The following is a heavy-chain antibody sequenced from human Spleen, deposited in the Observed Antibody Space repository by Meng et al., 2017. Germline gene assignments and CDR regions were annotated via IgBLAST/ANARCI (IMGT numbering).Heavy chain of an antibody. CDR2: ISGSGARP. J-gene: IGHJ4*02. Sequence: GESLKISCAASGFTFSSSAMTWVRQAPGKGLEWVSSISGSGARPYYADSVKGRFTISRDNSKSTLYLLVNSLRAEDTAVYYCAKLEYDRSGYWGYYFDYWGQGTLVTVAS. V-gene: IGHV3-23*01. CDR3: AKLEYDRSGYWGYYFDY. CDR1: GFTFSSSA. D-gene: IGHD3-22*01.